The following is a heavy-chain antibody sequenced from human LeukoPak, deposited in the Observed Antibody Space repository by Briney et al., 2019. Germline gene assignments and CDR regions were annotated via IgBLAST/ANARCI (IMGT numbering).Heavy chain of an antibody. CDR2: ISGSAGST. D-gene: IGHD2-8*01. Sequence: PGGSLRLSCAASGFTFSSYAMSWVRQAPGKGLEWVSVISGSAGSTYYADSVEGRFTISRDNSKNTQYLQMNSLRAEDTAVYYCAGPAADCTNGVCYVNWGQGTLVTVSS. V-gene: IGHV3-23*01. CDR1: GFTFSSYA. CDR3: AGPAADCTNGVCYVN. J-gene: IGHJ4*02.